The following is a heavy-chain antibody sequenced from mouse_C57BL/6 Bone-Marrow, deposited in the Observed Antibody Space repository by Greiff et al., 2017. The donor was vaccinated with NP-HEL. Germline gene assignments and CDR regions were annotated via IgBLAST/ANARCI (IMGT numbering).Heavy chain of an antibody. CDR1: GYTFTSYG. V-gene: IGHV1-81*01. CDR3: ARYYYGSSYGFAY. J-gene: IGHJ3*01. D-gene: IGHD1-1*01. Sequence: VQLQQSGAELARPGASVKLSCKASGYTFTSYGISWVKQRTGQGLEWIGEIYPRSGNTYYNEKFKGKATLTADKSSSTAYMELRSLTSEDSAVYFCARYYYGSSYGFAYWGQVTLVTVSA. CDR2: IYPRSGNT.